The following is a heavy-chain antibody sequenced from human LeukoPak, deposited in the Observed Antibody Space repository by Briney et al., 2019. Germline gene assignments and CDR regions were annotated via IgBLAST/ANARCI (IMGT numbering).Heavy chain of an antibody. D-gene: IGHD2-21*01. V-gene: IGHV3-7*05. CDR3: ARVRGEYYFDY. J-gene: IGHJ4*02. CDR1: GFTFSSYG. Sequence: PGRSLRLSCATSGFTFSSYGMHWVRQAPGKGLEWVANIQQDGNVKDYVDSVKGRFTISRDNAKNSLYLQMNSLRAEDTAVYYCARVRGEYYFDYWGQGTLVT. CDR2: IQQDGNVK.